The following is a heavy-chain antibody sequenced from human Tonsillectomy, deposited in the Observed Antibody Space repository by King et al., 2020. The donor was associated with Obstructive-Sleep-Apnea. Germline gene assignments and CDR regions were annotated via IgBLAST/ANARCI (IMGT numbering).Heavy chain of an antibody. Sequence: QLVQSGGGMVQPGRSLRISCAASGFTFDDYAMHWVRQTRGKGLEWVSGISWNSGNIDYADSVKGRFTIPRDNVKNSLYLQMNSLRPEDTALYYCAKDIRVAGGGLHYFDYSGHGTLVTVSS. CDR2: ISWNSGNI. CDR3: AKDIRVAGGGLHYFDY. V-gene: IGHV3-9*01. D-gene: IGHD3-10*01. J-gene: IGHJ4*03. CDR1: GFTFDDYA.